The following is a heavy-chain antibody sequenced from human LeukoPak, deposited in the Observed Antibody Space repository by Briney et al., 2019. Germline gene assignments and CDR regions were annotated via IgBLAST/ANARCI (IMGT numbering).Heavy chain of an antibody. CDR1: GFTFDDYA. Sequence: PGGSLRLSCAASGFTFDDYAMHWVRQAPGKGLEWVSGISWKSGSIGYADSVKGRFTISRDNAKNSLYLQMNSLRAEDTALYYCAKGLRDFWSGYYLRYYYYGMDVWGQGTTVTVSS. V-gene: IGHV3-9*01. CDR3: AKGLRDFWSGYYLRYYYYGMDV. CDR2: ISWKSGSI. D-gene: IGHD3-3*01. J-gene: IGHJ6*02.